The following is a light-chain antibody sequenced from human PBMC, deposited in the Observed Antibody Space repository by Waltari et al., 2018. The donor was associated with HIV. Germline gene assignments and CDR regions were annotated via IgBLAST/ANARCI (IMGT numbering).Light chain of an antibody. CDR2: EVT. CDR1: SRDVGNYSY. V-gene: IGLV2-8*01. Sequence: QSALTQPPSASGSPGQSVTISCTGTSRDVGNYSYVSWYQQHPGQAPKLMIYEVTKRPSGVPHRFSGSKSGNTASLTVSGLQAEDEGDYYCTSYGGINNYVVFGGGTKLTVL. CDR3: TSYGGINNYVV. J-gene: IGLJ2*01.